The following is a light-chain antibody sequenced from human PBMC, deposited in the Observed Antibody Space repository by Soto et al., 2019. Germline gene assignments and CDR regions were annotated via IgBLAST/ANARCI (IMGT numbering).Light chain of an antibody. CDR1: QTINIW. CDR3: QQYNSYSYP. CDR2: KAS. Sequence: DIQMTQSPSTLSASVGDRVTITCRASQTINIWLAWYQQKPGKAPKLLIHKASSLESGVPSRFSGSGSGTEFTLTITSLQPDDFATYYCQQYNSYSYPFGQGTKLEIK. V-gene: IGKV1-5*03. J-gene: IGKJ2*01.